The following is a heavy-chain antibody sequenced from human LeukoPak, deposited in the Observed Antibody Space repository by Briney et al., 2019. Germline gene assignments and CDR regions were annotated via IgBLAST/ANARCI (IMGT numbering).Heavy chain of an antibody. V-gene: IGHV3-74*01. CDR2: IDPDGSTT. CDR3: ARLGSSWTLDY. D-gene: IGHD6-13*01. J-gene: IGHJ4*02. Sequence: GGSLRLSCAASGFTLNGYWMHWVRQAPGEGLVWVSRIDPDGSTTNYAESVKGRFTTSRDNAKNTVYLQMNSLRADDTAVYYCARLGSSWTLDYWGRGTLVTVSS. CDR1: GFTLNGYW.